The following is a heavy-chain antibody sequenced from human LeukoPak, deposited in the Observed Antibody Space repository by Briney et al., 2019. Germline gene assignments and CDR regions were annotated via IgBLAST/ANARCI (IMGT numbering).Heavy chain of an antibody. Sequence: GGSLRLSCTASGFTLSSFGMHWVRQAPGKGLEWVSVIYSGGTTYYADSVKGRFTISRDNSKNTLHLQMNSLRAEDTAVYYCARDQYSYAHAAHWGQGTLVTVSS. CDR3: ARDQYSYAHAAH. D-gene: IGHD5-18*01. CDR1: GFTLSSFG. J-gene: IGHJ4*02. V-gene: IGHV3-66*01. CDR2: IYSGGTT.